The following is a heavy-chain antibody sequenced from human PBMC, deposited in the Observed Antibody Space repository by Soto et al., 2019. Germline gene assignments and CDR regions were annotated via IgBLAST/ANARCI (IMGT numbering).Heavy chain of an antibody. CDR2: ISAHNGNT. D-gene: IGHD4-4*01. CDR3: ARAQHDYSNYGDYYYYGMDV. CDR1: GYTFTSYG. J-gene: IGHJ6*02. V-gene: IGHV1-18*04. Sequence: GASVKVSCKASGYTFTSYGISWVRQAPGQGLEWMGWISAHNGNTNYAQKLQGRVTMTTDTSTSTAYMELRSLRSDDTAVYYCARAQHDYSNYGDYYYYGMDVWGQGTTVTVSS.